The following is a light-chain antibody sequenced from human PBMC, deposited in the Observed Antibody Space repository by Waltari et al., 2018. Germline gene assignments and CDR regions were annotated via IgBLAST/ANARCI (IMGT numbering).Light chain of an antibody. Sequence: SYELTQPPSVSVSPGQTASITCSGAKLGDKYACWYQQKPGQSPVLVIYQDSKRASGIPERFSGSNSGNTATLTISGTQAMDEADYYCQAWDSSTGVFGGGTKLTVL. J-gene: IGLJ2*01. CDR2: QDS. CDR3: QAWDSSTGV. V-gene: IGLV3-1*01. CDR1: KLGDKY.